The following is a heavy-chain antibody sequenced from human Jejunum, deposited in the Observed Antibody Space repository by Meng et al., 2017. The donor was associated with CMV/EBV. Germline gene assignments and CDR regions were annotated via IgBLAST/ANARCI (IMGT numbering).Heavy chain of an antibody. CDR2: ISPSGNI. J-gene: IGHJ4*02. Sequence: QESGPGLVRLSETLSLTCTVSGDSIINYFWSWIRQPAGKKLEWIGRISPSGNINYIPSLKGRVTMSLDTSNNQIFLNLTSVTAADTALYYCARGESRGYYYFDYWGQGILVTVSS. V-gene: IGHV4-4*07. CDR1: GDSIINYF. CDR3: ARGESRGYYYFDY. D-gene: IGHD3-22*01.